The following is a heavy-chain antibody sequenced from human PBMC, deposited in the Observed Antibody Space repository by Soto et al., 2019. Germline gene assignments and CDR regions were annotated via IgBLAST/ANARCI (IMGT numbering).Heavy chain of an antibody. CDR2: IYPGDSDT. D-gene: IGHD6-13*01. CDR1: GYSFTSYW. Sequence: GESLKISCKGSGYSFTSYWIGWVRQMPGKGLEWMGIIYPGDSDTRYSPSFQGQVTISADKSISTAYLQWSSLKASDTAMYYCASVSIAEAGRYYYYMDVWGKGTTVTVSS. CDR3: ASVSIAEAGRYYYYMDV. V-gene: IGHV5-51*01. J-gene: IGHJ6*03.